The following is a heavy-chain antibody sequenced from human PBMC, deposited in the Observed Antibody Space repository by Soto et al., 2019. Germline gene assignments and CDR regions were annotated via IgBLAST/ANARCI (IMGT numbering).Heavy chain of an antibody. D-gene: IGHD4-17*01. CDR2: LYWDDDK. J-gene: IGHJ4*01. CDR3: AHAGDYDLLTLDH. V-gene: IGHV2-5*02. CDR1: GFSLSTYHMG. Sequence: QITLKESGPTLVRPAQTLTLTCDFSGFSLSTYHMGVAWIRQPPGKALEWLALLYWDDDKRYSPSLKDRLATSKDTPNNHGVRTITNIDPGDSATYFCAHAGDYDLLTLDHWGPGTLVTVSS.